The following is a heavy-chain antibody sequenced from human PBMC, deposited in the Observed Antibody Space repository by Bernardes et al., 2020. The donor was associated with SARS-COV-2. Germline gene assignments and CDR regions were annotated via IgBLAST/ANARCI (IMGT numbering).Heavy chain of an antibody. V-gene: IGHV1-18*01. D-gene: IGHD2-21*01. J-gene: IGHJ4*02. CDR3: ATGPVVALRVGHGSY. Sequence: ASVKVSCKASGYTFTSYGISWVRQAPGQGLEWMGWISAYNGNTNYAQKLQGRVTMTTDTSTSTAYMELRSLRSDDTAVYYCATGPVVALRVGHGSYWGQGTLVTVSS. CDR1: GYTFTSYG. CDR2: ISAYNGNT.